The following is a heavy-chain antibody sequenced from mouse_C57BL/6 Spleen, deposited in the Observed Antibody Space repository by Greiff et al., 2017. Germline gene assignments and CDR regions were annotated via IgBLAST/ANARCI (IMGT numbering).Heavy chain of an antibody. V-gene: IGHV1-55*01. Sequence: QVQLQQPGAELVKPGASVKMSCKASGYTFTSYWITWVKQRPGQGLEWIGDIYPGSGSTNYNEKFKSKATLTVDTSSSTAYMQLSSLTSEDSAVYYCARRGYYDDDLFAYWGQGTLVTVSA. CDR3: ARRGYYDDDLFAY. CDR2: IYPGSGST. CDR1: GYTFTSYW. J-gene: IGHJ3*01. D-gene: IGHD2-4*01.